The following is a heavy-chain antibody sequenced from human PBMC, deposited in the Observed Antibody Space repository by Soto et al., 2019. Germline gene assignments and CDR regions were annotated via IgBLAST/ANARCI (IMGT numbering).Heavy chain of an antibody. J-gene: IGHJ5*02. CDR2: ISAYNGNT. D-gene: IGHD6-19*01. V-gene: IGHV1-18*01. Sequence: ASVKVSCKXSGYTFTSWEFCWVRQDPGLGLEWMGWISAYNGNTNYAQKLQGRVTMTTETSTSTGYMERRRLRSDYTAVYDCARGSSGWFGRFDPWGQGTLVTV. CDR3: ARGSSGWFGRFDP. CDR1: GYTFTSWE.